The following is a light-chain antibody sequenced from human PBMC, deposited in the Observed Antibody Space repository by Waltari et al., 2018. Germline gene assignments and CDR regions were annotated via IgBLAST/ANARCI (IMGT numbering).Light chain of an antibody. Sequence: IQMTQSPSSVSASVGDRVTITCRASQGISSWLVWYQQKPGQVPKLLIYAASNFQSGVPSRFSGSGSGTEFTLTISSLQPEDFATYYCQQANSFPITFGQGTRLEIK. J-gene: IGKJ5*01. CDR1: QGISSW. CDR3: QQANSFPIT. CDR2: AAS. V-gene: IGKV1D-12*01.